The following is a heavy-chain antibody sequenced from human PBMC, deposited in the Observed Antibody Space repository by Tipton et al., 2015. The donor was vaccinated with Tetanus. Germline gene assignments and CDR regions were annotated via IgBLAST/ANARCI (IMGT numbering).Heavy chain of an antibody. Sequence: QSGAEVKKPGSSVKVSCKASGGTFTNYALSWVRQAPGQGPEWMGWISAYNGNTNYAQKVQGRVTMTTDTSTNTAYMELRSLRSDDTAVYYCAREGMYSGKYYYYFDYWGQGTLVTVSS. CDR3: AREGMYSGKYYYYFDY. CDR2: ISAYNGNT. V-gene: IGHV1-18*01. J-gene: IGHJ4*02. CDR1: GGTFTNYA. D-gene: IGHD1-26*01.